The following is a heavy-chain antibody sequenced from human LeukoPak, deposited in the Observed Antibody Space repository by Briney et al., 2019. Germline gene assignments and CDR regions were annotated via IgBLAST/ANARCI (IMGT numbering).Heavy chain of an antibody. J-gene: IGHJ4*02. V-gene: IGHV3-23*01. D-gene: IGHD2-8*01. CDR1: GFTFPSYA. CDR3: ARGSAWACHGVRCSSLDN. CDR2: ISGGGSHS. Sequence: GGSLRLSCAASGFTFPSYAMSWVRQAPGRGLEWIAAISGGGSHSWHADSVKGRFTISSDNSRDTLYLQMNSLRVDDTAVYYCARGSAWACHGVRCSSLDNWGQGALVTVYS.